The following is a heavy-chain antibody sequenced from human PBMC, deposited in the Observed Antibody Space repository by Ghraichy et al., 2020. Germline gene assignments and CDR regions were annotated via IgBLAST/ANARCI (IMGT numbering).Heavy chain of an antibody. V-gene: IGHV3-7*01. CDR3: ARDFRSKVRWGDYYYYGMDV. CDR1: GFTFSSYW. J-gene: IGHJ6*02. D-gene: IGHD4-17*01. CDR2: IKQDGSEK. Sequence: GESLNISCAASGFTFSSYWMSWVRQAPGKGLEWVANIKQDGSEKYYVDSVKGRFTISRDNAKNSLYLQMNSLIAEDTAVYYCARDFRSKVRWGDYYYYGMDVWGQGTTVTVSS.